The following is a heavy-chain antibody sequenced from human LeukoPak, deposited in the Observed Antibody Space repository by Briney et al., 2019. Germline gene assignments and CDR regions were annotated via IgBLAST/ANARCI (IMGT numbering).Heavy chain of an antibody. CDR3: ARGAAASYYYYMDV. J-gene: IGHJ6*03. V-gene: IGHV4-39*07. Sequence: ETLSLTCTVSGGSISSSSYYWGWIRQPPGKGLEWIGSIYYSGSTYYNPSLKSRVTISVDTSKNQFSLRLSSVTAADTAVYYCARGAAASYYYYMDVWGKGTTVTVSS. D-gene: IGHD6-13*01. CDR2: IYYSGST. CDR1: GGSISSSSYY.